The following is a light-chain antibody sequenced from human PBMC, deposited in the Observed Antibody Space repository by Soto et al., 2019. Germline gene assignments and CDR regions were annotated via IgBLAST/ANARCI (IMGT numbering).Light chain of an antibody. CDR1: QSISSW. CDR2: KAS. CDR3: QQYNSYSET. J-gene: IGKJ1*01. V-gene: IGKV1-5*03. Sequence: DIQMTHSPATVSVSVGERVTLTCRASQSISSWLAWYQQKPGQAPKLLIYKASTLTSGVPARFSGSESGTEFTLTISSLQPDDCATYYGQQYNSYSETFGQGTKLDI.